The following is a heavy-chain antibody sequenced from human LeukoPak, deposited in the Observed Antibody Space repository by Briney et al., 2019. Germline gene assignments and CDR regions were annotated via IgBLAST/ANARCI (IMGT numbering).Heavy chain of an antibody. CDR1: GGSISSYY. CDR3: ARDIAAAGTFDY. CDR2: IYTSGST. Sequence: NPSETLSLTCTVSGGSISSYYWSWIRQPAGKGLEWIGRIYTSGSTNYNPSLKSRVTISVDTSKNQFSLKLSSVTAADTAVYCCARDIAAAGTFDYWGQGTLVTVSS. J-gene: IGHJ4*02. D-gene: IGHD6-13*01. V-gene: IGHV4-4*07.